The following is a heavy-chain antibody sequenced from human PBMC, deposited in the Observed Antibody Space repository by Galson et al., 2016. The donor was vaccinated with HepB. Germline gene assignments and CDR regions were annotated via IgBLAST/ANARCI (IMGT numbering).Heavy chain of an antibody. D-gene: IGHD1-1*01. CDR2: ISYDGTKK. CDR3: AKSFATTQYYYGMDG. J-gene: IGHJ6*02. Sequence: SLRLSCAASGFTFSTYGMHWVRQAPGKGLEWLSIISYDGTKKFYADSVKGRFTISRDNYQNTLYLQMDNLRAEDKAVYYCAKSFATTQYYYGMDGWGQGTTVTVSS. CDR1: GFTFSTYG. V-gene: IGHV3-30*18.